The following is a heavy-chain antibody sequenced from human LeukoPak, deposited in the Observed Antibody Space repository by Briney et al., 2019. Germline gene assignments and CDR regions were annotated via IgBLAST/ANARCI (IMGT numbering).Heavy chain of an antibody. CDR1: GGSITQTNY. CDR3: ARVYQNSGISSGYFDY. J-gene: IGHJ4*02. V-gene: IGHV4-4*02. D-gene: IGHD4-23*01. Sequence: SGTLSLTCDVSGGSITQTNYWTWVRQPPGKGLEWIGEVNLQGGTNYNPSLLRRVAISVDTSANHVSLQMTSVTAADTAMYYCARVYQNSGISSGYFDYWGQGTLVTVSS. CDR2: VNLQGGT.